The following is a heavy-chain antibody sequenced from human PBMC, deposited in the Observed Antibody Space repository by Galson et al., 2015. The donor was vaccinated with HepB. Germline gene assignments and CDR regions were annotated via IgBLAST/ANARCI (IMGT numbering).Heavy chain of an antibody. V-gene: IGHV7-4-1*02. Sequence: SVKVSCKASGYSFTHYAINWVRQAPGQGLEWMGWINTNTGSPTYGQGFTGRFFFSLDTSVSTSYLQISSLEAADTAVYYCARRGTLIRGVIGFDYWSQGTLVTVSS. CDR1: GYSFTHYA. J-gene: IGHJ4*02. CDR2: INTNTGSP. CDR3: ARRGTLIRGVIGFDY. D-gene: IGHD3-10*01.